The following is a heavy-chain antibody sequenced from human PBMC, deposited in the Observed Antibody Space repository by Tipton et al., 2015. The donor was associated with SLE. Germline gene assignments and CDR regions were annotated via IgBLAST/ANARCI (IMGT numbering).Heavy chain of an antibody. CDR3: AKGERIGTFDI. CDR1: GFTFSDYA. D-gene: IGHD1-26*01. Sequence: GSLRLSCAASGFTFSDYAMSWVRQAPGKGLEWVSVVYSGGSSIFYIQSVKGRFTISRDNSKNTLYLEMNSLRAEDTAVYYCAKGERIGTFDIWGQGTLVAVSS. CDR2: VYSGGSSI. V-gene: IGHV3-23*03. J-gene: IGHJ3*02.